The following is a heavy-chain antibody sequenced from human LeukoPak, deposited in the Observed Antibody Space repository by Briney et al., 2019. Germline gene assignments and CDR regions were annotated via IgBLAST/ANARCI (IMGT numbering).Heavy chain of an antibody. D-gene: IGHD6-19*01. CDR3: ARGAEWLVLYFQH. CDR2: INPNSGGT. Sequence: ASVKVSCKASGYTFTGYYMHLVRQAPGQGLEWMGWINPNSGGTNYAQKFQGRVTMTRDTSISTAYMELSRLRSDDTAVYYCARGAEWLVLYFQHWGQGTLVTVSS. J-gene: IGHJ1*01. CDR1: GYTFTGYY. V-gene: IGHV1-2*02.